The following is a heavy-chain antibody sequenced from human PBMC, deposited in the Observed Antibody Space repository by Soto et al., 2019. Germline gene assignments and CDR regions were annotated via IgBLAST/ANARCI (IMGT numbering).Heavy chain of an antibody. CDR1: GGIFRNYA. V-gene: IGHV1-69*01. Sequence: QVQLVQSGAEVKKPGSSVKVSCKASGGIFRNYAISWVRQAPGQGLEWMGGIIPMFHTSNFAQKFQGRVTITADDSTSTVYMELRRLTSEDTAVYFCATPQDIIMGPPGIGGRSGLGSSGLDYWGQGSLVTVSS. CDR3: ATPQDIIMGPPGIGGRSGLGSSGLDY. D-gene: IGHD1-26*01. CDR2: IIPMFHTS. J-gene: IGHJ4*02.